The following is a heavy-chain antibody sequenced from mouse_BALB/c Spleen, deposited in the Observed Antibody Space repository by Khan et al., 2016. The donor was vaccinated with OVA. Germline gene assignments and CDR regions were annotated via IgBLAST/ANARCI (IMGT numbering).Heavy chain of an antibody. CDR1: GFDFSRYW. CDR2: INPDSSTI. Sequence: EVKLLESGGGLVQPGGSLKLSCAASGFDFSRYWMSWVRQAPGKGLEWIGEINPDSSTINYTPSLKDKFIISRDNAKNTLYLQMRKVRSEDTALYYCAMPYRYYGRAWFAYWGQGTLVTVSA. V-gene: IGHV4-1*02. CDR3: AMPYRYYGRAWFAY. D-gene: IGHD2-14*01. J-gene: IGHJ3*01.